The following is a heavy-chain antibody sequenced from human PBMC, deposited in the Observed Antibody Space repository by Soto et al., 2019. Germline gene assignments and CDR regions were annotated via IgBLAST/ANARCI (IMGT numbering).Heavy chain of an antibody. CDR1: GGTFTSYT. D-gene: IGHD3-10*01. V-gene: IGHV1-69*02. Sequence: QLQLVQSGGEVKKPGSSVKVSCTASGGTFTSYTISWVRQAPGQGLEWMGRIIPIIDFANYTQKVQGRVTLTADKTTSSAYMELSSLRSEDTGVYDCARAYGSGSYPTDYWGQGPLVTVSS. CDR2: IIPIIDFA. J-gene: IGHJ4*02. CDR3: ARAYGSGSYPTDY.